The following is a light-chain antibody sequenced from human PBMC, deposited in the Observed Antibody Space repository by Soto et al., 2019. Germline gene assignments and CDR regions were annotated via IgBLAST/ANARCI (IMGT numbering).Light chain of an antibody. J-gene: IGKJ4*01. CDR3: QQYNDWPLT. CDR2: DIS. V-gene: IGKV3D-15*01. CDR1: QSVSSN. Sequence: EIVMTQSPATLSVSPGERATLSCRASQSVSSNLAWYQPKPGQAPSLLIYDISARATGIPTRFSGSGSGTEFTLTISSLQSEDFAVYYCQQYNDWPLTFGGGTKVEIK.